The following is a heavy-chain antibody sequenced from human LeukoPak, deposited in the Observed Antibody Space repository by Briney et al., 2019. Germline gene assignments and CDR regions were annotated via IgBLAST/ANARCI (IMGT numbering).Heavy chain of an antibody. V-gene: IGHV4-59*11. Sequence: SETLSLTCAGSGVSTSHLSLSWVRQPPGKGLEWIGYMHNSGSSKHSTSRKSRNTILIDTSKNQFSLQLTSVTAADTAIYYCAAAAEWIRRAFDFWGQGTMVSVSS. J-gene: IGHJ3*01. CDR2: MHNSGSS. CDR1: GVSTSHLS. CDR3: AAAAEWIRRAFDF. D-gene: IGHD6-25*01.